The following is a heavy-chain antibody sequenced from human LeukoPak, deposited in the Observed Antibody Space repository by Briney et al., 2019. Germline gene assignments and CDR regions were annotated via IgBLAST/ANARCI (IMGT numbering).Heavy chain of an antibody. V-gene: IGHV3-23*01. CDR1: GFTFSSYA. D-gene: IGHD4-11*01. CDR2: ISGSGGST. J-gene: IGHJ4*02. CDR3: AKGGKGTYSNYYY. Sequence: QSGGSLRLSCAASGFTFSSYAMSWVRQAPGKGLEWVSAISGSGGSTYYADSVKGRFTISRDNSKNTLYLQMNSLRAEDTAVYYCAKGGKGTYSNYYYWGQGTLVTVSS.